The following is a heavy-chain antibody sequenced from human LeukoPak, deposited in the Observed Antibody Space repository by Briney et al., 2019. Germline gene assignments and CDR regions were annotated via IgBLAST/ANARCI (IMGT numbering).Heavy chain of an antibody. CDR1: GHSITSGSYY. D-gene: IGHD3-22*01. Sequence: PSETLSLTCTVSGHSITSGSYYWGWIRQTPGKGLEWIGNIYSDGDTSFNPSLKSRITMSVDTSKNQFSLKLNSVTAADTAVYFCARDSGFWLYWGQGTLVSVSS. CDR3: ARDSGFWLY. V-gene: IGHV4-39*07. CDR2: IYSDGDT. J-gene: IGHJ4*02.